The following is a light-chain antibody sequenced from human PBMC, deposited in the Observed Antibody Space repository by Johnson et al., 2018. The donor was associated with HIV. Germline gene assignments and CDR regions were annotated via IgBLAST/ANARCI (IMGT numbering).Light chain of an antibody. CDR1: NSNIGNNY. CDR2: DNN. Sequence: QSVLTQPPSVSAAPGQKVTISCSGSNSNIGNNYVSWYQQLPGTAPKLLIYDNNKRPSGIPDRFSGSKSGTSATLDITGLQTGDEADYYCGTWDTSLSPGGVFGSGTKVTVL. V-gene: IGLV1-51*01. J-gene: IGLJ1*01. CDR3: GTWDTSLSPGGV.